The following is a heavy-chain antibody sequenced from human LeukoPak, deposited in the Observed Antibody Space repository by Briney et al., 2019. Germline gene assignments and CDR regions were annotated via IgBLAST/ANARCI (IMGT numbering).Heavy chain of an antibody. J-gene: IGHJ3*02. CDR2: IKQDGSEK. CDR3: ARDTVVVVTADAFDI. Sequence: GSLRLSSAASGXTFSSYCMSWVRQAPGKGLEWVANIKQDGSEKYYVDSVKGRFTISRDNAKNSLYLQMNSLRAEDTAVYYCARDTVVVVTADAFDIWGQGTMVTVSS. CDR1: GXTFSSYC. D-gene: IGHD2-21*02. V-gene: IGHV3-7*04.